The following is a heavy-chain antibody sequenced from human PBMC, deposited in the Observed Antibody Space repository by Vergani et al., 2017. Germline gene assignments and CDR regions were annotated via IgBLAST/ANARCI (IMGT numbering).Heavy chain of an antibody. D-gene: IGHD3-10*01. CDR1: GFTFSYYA. CDR3: VRDQVTMLRGSDALDI. Sequence: EVQLVESGGDLVQPGRSLRLSCTASGFTFSYYAMDWFRQAPGQGLEWVGGIRSKAYGQATIYAASVKGIFTISRDDSKSIAYLQMNNLQTEDTAMYYCVRDQVTMLRGSDALDIWGQGTMVTVSS. V-gene: IGHV3-49*03. CDR2: IRSKAYGQAT. J-gene: IGHJ3*02.